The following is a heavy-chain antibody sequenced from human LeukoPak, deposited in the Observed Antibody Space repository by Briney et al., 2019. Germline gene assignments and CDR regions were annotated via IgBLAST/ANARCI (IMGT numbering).Heavy chain of an antibody. CDR3: ARVSIDLYYYDSSGPGVAFDI. J-gene: IGHJ3*02. Sequence: PSETLSLTCTVSGYSISSGYYWGWIRQPPGKGLEWIGSIYHSGSTYYNPSLKSRVTISVDTSKNQFSLKLSSVTAADTAVYYCARVSIDLYYYDSSGPGVAFDIWGQGTMVTVSS. CDR2: IYHSGST. CDR1: GYSISSGYY. D-gene: IGHD3-22*01. V-gene: IGHV4-38-2*02.